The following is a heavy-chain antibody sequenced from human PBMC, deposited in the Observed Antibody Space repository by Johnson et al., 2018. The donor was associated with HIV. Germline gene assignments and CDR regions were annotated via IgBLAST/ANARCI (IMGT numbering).Heavy chain of an antibody. CDR1: GFTFSSYD. J-gene: IGHJ3*02. Sequence: VQLVESGGGLVQPGGSLILSCAASGFTFSSYDMHWVRQATGKGLEWVSAIGTAGDTYYPGSVKGRFTISRDNAKNSLYLQMNSLRAEDTAVYYCARDPSSGWRPHDAFDIWGQGTMVTVSS. D-gene: IGHD6-19*01. V-gene: IGHV3-13*01. CDR2: IGTAGDT. CDR3: ARDPSSGWRPHDAFDI.